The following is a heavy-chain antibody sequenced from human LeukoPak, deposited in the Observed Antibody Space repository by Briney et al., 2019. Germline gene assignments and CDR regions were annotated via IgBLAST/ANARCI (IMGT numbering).Heavy chain of an antibody. D-gene: IGHD2-15*01. Sequence: PGGSLRLSCGASGFTFSEYWMSWVRRAPGRGPEWVANIKGDGSKIYYVDSVKGRFTISRDNDKNSLYLQMNNLRVEDTAVYHCARDGSCFDFWGQGALVTVSS. CDR3: ARDGSCFDF. CDR2: IKGDGSKI. CDR1: GFTFSEYW. V-gene: IGHV3-7*01. J-gene: IGHJ4*02.